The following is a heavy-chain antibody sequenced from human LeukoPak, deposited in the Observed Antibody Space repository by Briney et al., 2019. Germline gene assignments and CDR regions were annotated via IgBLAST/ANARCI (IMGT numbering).Heavy chain of an antibody. CDR3: ARDRSSGWYEYYYYYGMDV. J-gene: IGHJ6*04. D-gene: IGHD6-19*01. CDR2: INAYNGNT. CDR1: GYTFTSYG. V-gene: IGHV1-18*04. Sequence: ASVKVSCKASGYTFTSYGISWVRQAPGQGLEWMGWINAYNGNTNYAQKLQGRVTMTTDTSTSTAYMELRSLRSDDTAVYYCARDRSSGWYEYYYYYGMDVWGKGTTVTVSS.